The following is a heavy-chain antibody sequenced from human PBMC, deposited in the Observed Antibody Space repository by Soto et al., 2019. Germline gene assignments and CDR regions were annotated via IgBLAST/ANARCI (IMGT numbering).Heavy chain of an antibody. CDR3: ASHDKMTLGVTYFDD. CDR1: GDSISSNKW. J-gene: IGHJ4*02. D-gene: IGHD3-10*01. V-gene: IGHV4-4*02. CDR2: IYHSGSV. Sequence: QVHLQESGPGLVKPSETLSLTCSVSGDSISSNKWWSWVRQPPGKGLEWIGEIYHSGSVHYNPSFKSRAAMSVDKYTNEFFLQLTPVAAADTAGYYCASHDKMTLGVTYFDDWGQGTLVNVSS.